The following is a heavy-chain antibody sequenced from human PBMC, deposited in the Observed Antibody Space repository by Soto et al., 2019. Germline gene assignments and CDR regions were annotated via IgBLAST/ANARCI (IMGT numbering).Heavy chain of an antibody. J-gene: IGHJ5*02. CDR1: GFTFSSYS. V-gene: IGHV3-21*01. CDR3: SRPQRLYGGSGSYLPPDTGFDP. CDR2: ISSSSSYI. D-gene: IGHD3-10*01. Sequence: PGGSLRLSCAASGFTFSSYSMNWVRQAPGKGLEWVSSISSSSSYIYYADSVKGRFTISRDNAKSSLYLQMNSLRAEDTAVYYCSRPQRLYGGSGSYLPPDTGFDPWGQGTLVTVSS.